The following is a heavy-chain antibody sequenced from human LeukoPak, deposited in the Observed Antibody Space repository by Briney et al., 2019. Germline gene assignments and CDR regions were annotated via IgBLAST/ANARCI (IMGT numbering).Heavy chain of an antibody. J-gene: IGHJ4*02. D-gene: IGHD4-17*01. CDR1: GFTFSSYA. CDR2: ISGSGGST. CDR3: AKLGSFYGDYGAHFDY. Sequence: GGSLRLSCAASGFTFSSYAMSWVRQAPGKGLEWVSAISGSGGSTYYAGSVKGRFTISRDNSKNTLYLQMNSLRAEDTAVYYCAKLGSFYGDYGAHFDYWGQGTLVTVSS. V-gene: IGHV3-23*01.